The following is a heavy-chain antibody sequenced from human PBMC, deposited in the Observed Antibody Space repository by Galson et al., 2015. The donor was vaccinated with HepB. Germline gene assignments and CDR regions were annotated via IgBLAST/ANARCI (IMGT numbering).Heavy chain of an antibody. CDR1: GYTFTSYD. CDR3: ARGFYDILTDYSDAFDI. V-gene: IGHV1-8*01. CDR2: MNPNSGNT. Sequence: SVKVSCKASGYTFTSYDINWVRQATGQGLEWMGWMNPNSGNTGYAQKFQGRVTMTRNTSISTAYMELSSLRSEDTAVYYCARGFYDILTDYSDAFDIWGQGTMVTGPS. J-gene: IGHJ3*02. D-gene: IGHD3-9*01.